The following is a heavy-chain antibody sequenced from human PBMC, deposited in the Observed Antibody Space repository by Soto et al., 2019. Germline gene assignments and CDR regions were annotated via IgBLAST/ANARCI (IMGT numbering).Heavy chain of an antibody. CDR3: ARGHYGMDV. V-gene: IGHV3-7*03. CDR2: IKPDGSDE. CDR1: GFAFNYHW. J-gene: IGHJ6*02. Sequence: GGSQRLSCAASGFAFNYHWMTWVRQAPGTGLEWLAHIKPDGSDEYYVDSMKGRLIISRDNVKSSVYLQMNSLRAEDTAVYYCARGHYGMDVWGQGTTVTFAS.